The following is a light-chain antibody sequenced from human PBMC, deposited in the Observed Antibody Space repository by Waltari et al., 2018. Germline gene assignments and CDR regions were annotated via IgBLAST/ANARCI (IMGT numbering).Light chain of an antibody. Sequence: DIQMTPSPSSVSASVGDRVTITCRASQDISNYLGWYQQKSGKAPKLLIYGASSLQSGVPSRFSGSGSGTDFTLTINSLQPEDFATYYCQQANSFPPSFGQGTKLEIK. CDR1: QDISNY. CDR3: QQANSFPPS. CDR2: GAS. V-gene: IGKV1D-12*01. J-gene: IGKJ2*01.